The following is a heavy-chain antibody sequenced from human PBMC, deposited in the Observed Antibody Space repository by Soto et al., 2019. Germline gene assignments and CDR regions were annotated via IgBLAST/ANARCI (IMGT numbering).Heavy chain of an antibody. CDR2: ISSDGSAT. D-gene: IGHD3-10*01. V-gene: IGHV3-11*01. CDR3: VRDRDRRWFDP. CDR1: GFIFSDFY. Sequence: QLVESGGGLVKPGGSLRISCTASGFIFSDFYMAWIRQAPGKGLEWVSYISSDGSATYKDSVKGRFTVSRDNAKDSLYLQMNSLRDEDTAVYYCVRDRDRRWFDPWGQGTLVTVSS. J-gene: IGHJ5*02.